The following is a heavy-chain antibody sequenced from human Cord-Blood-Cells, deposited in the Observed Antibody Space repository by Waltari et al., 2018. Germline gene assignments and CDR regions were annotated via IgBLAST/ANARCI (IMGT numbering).Heavy chain of an antibody. V-gene: IGHV3-48*02. J-gene: IGHJ4*02. Sequence: EVKLVESGGGLVQPGGSLHLSVSASAFTSRRIRRNWVRQAPGKGLEWVSYISSSSSTIYYADSVKGRFTISRDNAKNSLYLQMNSLRDEDTAVYYCARGGNSFDYWGQGTLVTVSS. CDR1: AFTSRRIR. CDR2: ISSSSSTI. CDR3: ARGGNSFDY. D-gene: IGHD2-15*01.